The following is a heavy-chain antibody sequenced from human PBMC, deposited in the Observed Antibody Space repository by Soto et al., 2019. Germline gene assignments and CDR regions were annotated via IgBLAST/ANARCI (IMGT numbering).Heavy chain of an antibody. Sequence: GESLKITCKGSGYSFTSYWIGWVRQMPGKGLEWMGIIYPGDSDTRYSPSFQGQVTISADKSISTAYLQWSSLKASDTAMYYCERRHLNFDEGAFDIWGQGTMVTVSS. CDR1: GYSFTSYW. V-gene: IGHV5-51*01. D-gene: IGHD3-9*01. J-gene: IGHJ3*02. CDR2: IYPGDSDT. CDR3: ERRHLNFDEGAFDI.